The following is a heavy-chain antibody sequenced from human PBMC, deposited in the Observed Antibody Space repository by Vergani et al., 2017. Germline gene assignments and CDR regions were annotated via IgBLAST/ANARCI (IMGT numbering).Heavy chain of an antibody. CDR1: GFTFDDYA. CDR3: ARTGLNYGDAVGDY. D-gene: IGHD4-17*01. CDR2: ISWNSGSI. J-gene: IGHJ4*02. Sequence: EVQLVESGGGLVQPGRSLRLSCAASGFTFDDYAMHWVRQAPGKGLEWVSGISWNSGSIGYADSVKGRFTISRDNAKNSLYLQMNSLRAEDTAVYYCARTGLNYGDAVGDYWGQGTLVTVSS. V-gene: IGHV3-9*01.